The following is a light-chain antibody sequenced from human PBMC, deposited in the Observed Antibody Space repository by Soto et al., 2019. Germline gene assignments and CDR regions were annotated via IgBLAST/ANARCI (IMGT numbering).Light chain of an antibody. V-gene: IGLV2-14*01. CDR1: MSDVGAYNL. CDR2: EVR. J-gene: IGLJ3*02. CDR3: TAYTGRSTLV. Sequence: QSALTQPASVSGSAGQSITISCSGTMSDVGAYNLVSWYQQHPGTAPKLIIYEVRNRPSGISSRFSGSRSGNTASLTISGLQHEDEGDYYCTAYTGRSTLVFGGGTKLTVL.